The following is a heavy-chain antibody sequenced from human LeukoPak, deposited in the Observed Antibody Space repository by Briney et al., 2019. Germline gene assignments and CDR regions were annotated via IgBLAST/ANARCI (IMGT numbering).Heavy chain of an antibody. J-gene: IGHJ4*02. CDR1: GFTFNLYW. CDR2: INQDGNEK. V-gene: IGHV3-7*03. CDR3: AFGEYSSSSGDY. Sequence: GGSLRLSCAASGFTFNLYWMTWVRQAPGKGLEWVANINQDGNEKYYVDSVKGRFTISRDIAKNSLYLQMNSLRAEDTAVYYCAFGEYSSSSGDYWGQGTLVTVSS. D-gene: IGHD6-6*01.